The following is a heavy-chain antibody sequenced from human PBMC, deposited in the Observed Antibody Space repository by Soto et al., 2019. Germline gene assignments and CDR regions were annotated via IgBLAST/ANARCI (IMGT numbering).Heavy chain of an antibody. J-gene: IGHJ4*02. V-gene: IGHV3-72*01. Sequence: PGGCLRLSCAASGFTFSDHYMDWVRQAPGKGLEWVGRTRNKANSYTTEYAASVKGRFTISRDDSKNSLYLQMNSLKIEDTAVYYCARVKGRVSYELDYWGQGTLVTVSS. CDR1: GFTFSDHY. D-gene: IGHD1-26*01. CDR2: TRNKANSYTT. CDR3: ARVKGRVSYELDY.